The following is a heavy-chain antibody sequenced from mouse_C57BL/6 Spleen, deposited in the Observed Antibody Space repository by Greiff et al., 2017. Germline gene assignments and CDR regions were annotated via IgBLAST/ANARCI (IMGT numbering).Heavy chain of an antibody. CDR3: ARFSNYLDY. V-gene: IGHV1-69*01. D-gene: IGHD2-5*01. J-gene: IGHJ2*01. CDR1: GYTFTSYW. CDR2: IDPSASYT. Sequence: VQLQQPGAELVMPGASVKLSCKASGYTFTSYWMHWVKQRPGQGLEWIGEIDPSASYTNYNQKFKGKSTLTVDKSSSTAYMQLSSLTSEDSAVYYCARFSNYLDYWGQGTTLTVSS.